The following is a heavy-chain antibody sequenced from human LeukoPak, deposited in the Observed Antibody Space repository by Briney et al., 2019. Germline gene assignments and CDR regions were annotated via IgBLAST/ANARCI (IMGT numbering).Heavy chain of an antibody. J-gene: IGHJ6*02. CDR3: ARETSLTYYYDSSGYYYYYGMDV. Sequence: GGSLRLSCAASGFTFSSYAMHWVRQATGKGLEWVAVISYDGSNKYYADSVKGRFTISRDNSKNTLYLQMSSLRAEDTAVYYCARETSLTYYYDSSGYYYYYGMDVWGQGTTVTVSS. D-gene: IGHD3-22*01. CDR1: GFTFSSYA. CDR2: ISYDGSNK. V-gene: IGHV3-30-3*01.